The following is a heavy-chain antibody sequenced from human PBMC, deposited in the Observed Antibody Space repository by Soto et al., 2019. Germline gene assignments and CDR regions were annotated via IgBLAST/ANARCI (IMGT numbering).Heavy chain of an antibody. Sequence: GESLKISCKGSGYSFTSYWISWVRQMPGKGLEWMGRIDPSDSYTNYSPSFQGHVTISADKSISTAYLQWSSLKASDTAMYYCARYDFWSGYSPRPFDYWGQGTLVTVSS. CDR1: GYSFTSYW. D-gene: IGHD3-3*01. V-gene: IGHV5-10-1*01. CDR3: ARYDFWSGYSPRPFDY. J-gene: IGHJ4*02. CDR2: IDPSDSYT.